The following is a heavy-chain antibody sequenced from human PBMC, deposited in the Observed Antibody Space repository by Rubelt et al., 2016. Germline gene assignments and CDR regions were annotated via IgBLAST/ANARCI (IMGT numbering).Heavy chain of an antibody. D-gene: IGHD3-9*01. CDR2: ISAYNGNT. CDR3: ARDSVSLTGHPAEDY. J-gene: IGHJ4*02. V-gene: IGHV1-18*01. CDR1: GYTFTRNG. Sequence: QVRLVQSGAEVKKPGASVKVSCKASGYTFTRNGISWVRQAPGQGLEWMGWISAYNGNTNYAQKLQGRVTMTTDTSTSTANIELRGLVSDDTAVYYCARDSVSLTGHPAEDYWGQGTLVTVSS.